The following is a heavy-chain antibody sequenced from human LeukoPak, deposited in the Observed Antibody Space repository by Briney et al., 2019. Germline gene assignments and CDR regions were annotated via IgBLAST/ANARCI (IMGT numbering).Heavy chain of an antibody. CDR2: INPSGGST. Sequence: GASVKVSCKASGYTFTSYYMHWVRQAPGQGLEWMGIINPSGGSTSYAQKFQGRVTMTRDTSTSTVYMELSSLRSEDTAVYYCAGTTYYYDSSGYTLGYWGQGTLVTVSS. V-gene: IGHV1-46*01. CDR3: AGTTYYYDSSGYTLGY. D-gene: IGHD3-22*01. J-gene: IGHJ4*02. CDR1: GYTFTSYY.